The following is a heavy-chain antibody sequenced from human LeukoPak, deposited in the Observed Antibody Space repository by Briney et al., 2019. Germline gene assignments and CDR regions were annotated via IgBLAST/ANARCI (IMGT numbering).Heavy chain of an antibody. CDR1: GFTFSDYW. D-gene: IGHD2-21*02. CDR2: IDKDGSSE. Sequence: GGSLRLSCAASGFTFSDYWMNWVRHAPGKGPEWVANIDKDGSSEYYVGSVQGRFTISRDNAKNSLYLQMNSLRAEDTAVYYCARGDWAPFDYWGQGSLLTVSS. J-gene: IGHJ4*02. CDR3: ARGDWAPFDY. V-gene: IGHV3-7*01.